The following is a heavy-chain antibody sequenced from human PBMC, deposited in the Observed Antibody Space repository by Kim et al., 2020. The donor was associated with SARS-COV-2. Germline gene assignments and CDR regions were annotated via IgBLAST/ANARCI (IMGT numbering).Heavy chain of an antibody. CDR3: ARRSGTMIVVRWFDP. CDR2: INHSGST. V-gene: IGHV4-34*01. CDR1: GGSFSGYY. D-gene: IGHD3-22*01. J-gene: IGHJ5*02. Sequence: SETLSLTCAVYGGSFSGYYWSWIRQPPGKGLEWIGEINHSGSTNYNPSLKSRVTISVDTSKNQFSLKLSSVTAADTAVYYCARRSGTMIVVRWFDPWGQGTLVTVSS.